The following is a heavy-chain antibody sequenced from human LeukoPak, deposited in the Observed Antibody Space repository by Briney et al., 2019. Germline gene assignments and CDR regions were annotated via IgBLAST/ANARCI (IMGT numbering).Heavy chain of an antibody. D-gene: IGHD6-13*01. CDR3: ARDLNGAATDYYYYMDV. Sequence: SGTLSLTCAVSGGSISSSNWWSWVRQPPGKGLEWIGEISYSGSTHYSPSLKSRVTISVDKSKNQFSLKLSSVTAADTAVYYCARDLNGAATDYYYYMDVWGKGTTVTVSS. J-gene: IGHJ6*03. V-gene: IGHV4-4*02. CDR2: ISYSGST. CDR1: GGSISSSNW.